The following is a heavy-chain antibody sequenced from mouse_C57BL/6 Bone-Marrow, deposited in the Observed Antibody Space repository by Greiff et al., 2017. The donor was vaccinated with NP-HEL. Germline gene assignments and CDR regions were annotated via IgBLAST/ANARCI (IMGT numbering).Heavy chain of an antibody. V-gene: IGHV5-6*01. Sequence: EVQLVESGGDLVKPGGSLKLSCAASGFTFSSYGMSWVRQTPDKRLEWVATISSGGSYTYYPDSVKGRFTISRDNAKNTLYLQMSSLKSEDTAMYYCARQDWDPFAYWGQGTPVTVSA. CDR2: ISSGGSYT. CDR3: ARQDWDPFAY. J-gene: IGHJ3*01. CDR1: GFTFSSYG. D-gene: IGHD4-1*01.